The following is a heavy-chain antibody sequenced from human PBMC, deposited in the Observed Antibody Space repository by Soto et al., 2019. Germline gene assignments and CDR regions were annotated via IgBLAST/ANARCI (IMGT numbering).Heavy chain of an antibody. D-gene: IGHD3-16*01. J-gene: IGHJ4*02. V-gene: IGHV5-51*01. CDR2: IYPGDSDT. CDR3: ARLCKGLGKLYLGACL. CDR1: GYSFPSYW. Sequence: GESLKISCKGSGYSFPSYWIAWVRQMPGKGLEWMGIIYPGDSDTRYSPPFQGQVTISADKSISTAYVQWSSLKASDTAMYYCARLCKGLGKLYLGACLWGQGTLVTVSS.